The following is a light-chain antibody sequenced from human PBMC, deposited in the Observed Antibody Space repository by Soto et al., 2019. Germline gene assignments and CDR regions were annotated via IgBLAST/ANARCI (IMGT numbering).Light chain of an antibody. CDR1: QSISIS. Sequence: DLQMTQSPSSLSASVGDRVTITCRASQSISISLNWYQQKPGKAPELLIYTTSSLRSGVPSRFSGSGSGTAFTLTISSLQPEDIATYHCQQTYTGWTFGQGTKVEIK. CDR2: TTS. J-gene: IGKJ1*01. V-gene: IGKV1-39*01. CDR3: QQTYTGWT.